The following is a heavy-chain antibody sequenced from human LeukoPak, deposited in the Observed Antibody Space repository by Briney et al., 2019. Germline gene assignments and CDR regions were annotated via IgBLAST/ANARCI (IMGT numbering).Heavy chain of an antibody. CDR2: INPNSGGT. CDR3: ARPPDYGDFLYYFDY. CDR1: GYTFTAYH. V-gene: IGHV1-2*02. D-gene: IGHD4-17*01. Sequence: ASVKVSCKTSGYTFTAYHMHWVRQAPGQGLEWMGWINPNSGGTNYAQKFQGRVTMTRDTSISTAYMELSRLRSDDTAVYYCARPPDYGDFLYYFDYWGQGTLVTVSS. J-gene: IGHJ4*02.